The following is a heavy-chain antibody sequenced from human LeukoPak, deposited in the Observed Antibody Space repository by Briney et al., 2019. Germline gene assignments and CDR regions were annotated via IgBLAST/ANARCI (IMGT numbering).Heavy chain of an antibody. Sequence: GGSLRLSCAASGLTFSSYGMSWVRQAPGKGLERVSAISGSGGSTYYADSVKGRSTISRDNSKNTLYLQMNSLRAEDTAVYYCAKPTLYYYDSSGYYGNAFDIWGQGTMVTVSS. CDR1: GLTFSSYG. V-gene: IGHV3-23*01. D-gene: IGHD3-22*01. J-gene: IGHJ3*02. CDR3: AKPTLYYYDSSGYYGNAFDI. CDR2: ISGSGGST.